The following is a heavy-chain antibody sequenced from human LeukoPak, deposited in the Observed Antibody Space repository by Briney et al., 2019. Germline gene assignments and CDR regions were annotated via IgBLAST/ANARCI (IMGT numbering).Heavy chain of an antibody. CDR3: AKDLRVTYYDFWSGSGLDY. CDR1: GFTFSSYG. CDR2: ISYDGSNK. V-gene: IGHV3-30*18. Sequence: PGGSLRLSCAASGFTFSSYGMHWVRQAPGKGLEWVAVISYDGSNKYYADSVKGRFTISRDNSKNTLYLQMNSLRAEDTAVYYCAKDLRVTYYDFWSGSGLDYWGQGTLVTVSS. J-gene: IGHJ4*02. D-gene: IGHD3-3*01.